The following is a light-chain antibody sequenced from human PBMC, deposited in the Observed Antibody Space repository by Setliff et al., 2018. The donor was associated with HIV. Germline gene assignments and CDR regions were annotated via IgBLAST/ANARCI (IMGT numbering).Light chain of an antibody. V-gene: IGLV2-23*02. Sequence: QSVLTQPASVSGSPGQSITISCTGSTNNVGSYDLVSWYQQHPGKAPKLMIYEVTRRPSGVSNRFSGSKSGNTASLTISGLQAEDEAEYYCCSYASGSTLVFGTGTKVTVL. CDR1: TNNVGSYDL. J-gene: IGLJ1*01. CDR2: EVT. CDR3: CSYASGSTLV.